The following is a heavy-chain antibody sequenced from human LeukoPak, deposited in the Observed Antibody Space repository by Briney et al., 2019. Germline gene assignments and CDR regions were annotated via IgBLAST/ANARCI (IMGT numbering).Heavy chain of an antibody. CDR3: ARGEVATPRSYYFDY. V-gene: IGHV4-4*07. Sequence: SETLSLTCTVSGGSISSHYWSWIRQPAGKGLEWIGRIYTSGSTNYNPSLKSRVTMSVDTSKNQFSLKLSSVTAADTAVYYCARGEVATPRSYYFDYWGQGTLDTVSS. D-gene: IGHD5-12*01. J-gene: IGHJ4*02. CDR1: GGSISSHY. CDR2: IYTSGST.